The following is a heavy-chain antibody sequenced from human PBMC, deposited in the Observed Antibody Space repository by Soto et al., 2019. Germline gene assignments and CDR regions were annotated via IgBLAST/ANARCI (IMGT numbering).Heavy chain of an antibody. CDR2: IKQDGSEK. V-gene: IGHV3-7*01. J-gene: IGHJ6*03. Sequence: GGSLRLSCAASGFTFSSYWMSWVRQAPGKGLEWVANIKQDGSEKYYVDSVKGGFTISRDNAKNSLYLQMNSLRAEDTAVYYCARVSYYGSGSYYYYYYYMDVWGKGTTVTVSS. D-gene: IGHD3-10*01. CDR1: GFTFSSYW. CDR3: ARVSYYGSGSYYYYYYYMDV.